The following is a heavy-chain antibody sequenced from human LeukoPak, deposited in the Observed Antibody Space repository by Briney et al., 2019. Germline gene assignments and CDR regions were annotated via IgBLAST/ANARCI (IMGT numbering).Heavy chain of an antibody. Sequence: GGSLRLSCAASGFTFSSYAMSWVRQAPGKGLEWVSAISGSGGSTYYADSVKGRFTISRDNSKNTLYLQMNSLRAEDTAVYYRAKSSDYYDSSRFDYWGQGTLVTVSS. CDR2: ISGSGGST. CDR3: AKSSDYYDSSRFDY. D-gene: IGHD3-22*01. V-gene: IGHV3-23*01. J-gene: IGHJ4*02. CDR1: GFTFSSYA.